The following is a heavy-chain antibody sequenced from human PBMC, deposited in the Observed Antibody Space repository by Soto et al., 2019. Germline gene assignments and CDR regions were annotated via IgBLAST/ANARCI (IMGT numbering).Heavy chain of an antibody. D-gene: IGHD6-19*01. CDR2: IVVGSGNT. CDR3: AAEYSVADNYYYGMDV. V-gene: IGHV1-58*01. Sequence: SVKVSCKASGFTFTSSAVQWVRQARGQRLEWIGWIVVGSGNTNYAQKFQERVTITRDMSTSTAYMELSSLRSEDTAVYYCAAEYSVADNYYYGMDVWGQGTTVTVSS. J-gene: IGHJ6*02. CDR1: GFTFTSSA.